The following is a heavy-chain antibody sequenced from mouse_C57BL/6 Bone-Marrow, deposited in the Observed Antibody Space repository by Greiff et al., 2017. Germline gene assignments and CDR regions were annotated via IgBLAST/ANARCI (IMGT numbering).Heavy chain of an antibody. V-gene: IGHV1-69*01. CDR1: GYTFTSYW. Sequence: QVQLQQPGAELVMPGASVKLSCKASGYTFTSYWMHWVKQRPGQGLEWIGEIDPSDSYTNYNQKFKGKSTLTVDKSSSTAYMQLSSLTSEDSAVYYCARKLRSYSNYAMDYWGQGTSVTVSS. J-gene: IGHJ4*01. CDR2: IDPSDSYT. D-gene: IGHD2-5*01. CDR3: ARKLRSYSNYAMDY.